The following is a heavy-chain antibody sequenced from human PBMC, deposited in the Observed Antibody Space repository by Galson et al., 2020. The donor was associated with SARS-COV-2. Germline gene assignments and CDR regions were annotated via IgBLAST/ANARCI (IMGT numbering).Heavy chain of an antibody. CDR2: ITSSSSYT. Sequence: GGSLRLSCAASGFTFSDYYMSWIRQAPGKGLEWVSYITSSSSYTNYADSVKGRFTISRDNAKNSLYLQMNSLRAEDTAVYYCARHPTAMVNHYYYYMDVWGNGTTVTVSS. V-gene: IGHV3-11*06. J-gene: IGHJ6*03. CDR3: ARHPTAMVNHYYYYMDV. D-gene: IGHD5-18*01. CDR1: GFTFSDYY.